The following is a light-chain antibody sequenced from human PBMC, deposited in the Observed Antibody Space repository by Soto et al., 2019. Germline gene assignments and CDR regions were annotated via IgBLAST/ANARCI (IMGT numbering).Light chain of an antibody. CDR1: QSVSSSY. Sequence: EIGLTQSPGTLSLSPGERGTLSCRASQSVSSSYLAWYQQKPGQAPRLLFYGASSRATGIPDRFSGSGSGTDFTLTISRLEPDDFAVYYCQQFATSPLTFGGGTKVDI. J-gene: IGKJ4*01. CDR2: GAS. V-gene: IGKV3-20*01. CDR3: QQFATSPLT.